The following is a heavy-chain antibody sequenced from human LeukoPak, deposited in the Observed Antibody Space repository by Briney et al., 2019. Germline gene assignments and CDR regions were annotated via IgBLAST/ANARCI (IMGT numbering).Heavy chain of an antibody. Sequence: GGSLRLSCAASGFTFSSYGMHWVRQAPGKGLEWVAVISYDGSNKYYADSVKGRLTISRDNSKNTLYLQMNSLRAEDTAVYYCANAEGYCSGGSCRPRLYYGMDVWGQGTTVTVSS. CDR3: ANAEGYCSGGSCRPRLYYGMDV. V-gene: IGHV3-30*18. CDR1: GFTFSSYG. J-gene: IGHJ6*02. D-gene: IGHD2-15*01. CDR2: ISYDGSNK.